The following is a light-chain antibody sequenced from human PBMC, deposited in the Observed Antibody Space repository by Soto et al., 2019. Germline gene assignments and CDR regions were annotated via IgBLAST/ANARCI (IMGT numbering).Light chain of an antibody. CDR1: SSNIGNNY. Sequence: QSVLTQPPSVSAAPGQKVTISCSGSSSNIGNNYVSWYQQLPGTAPKLLIYDNNKRPSGIPDRFSGSKSGTSATLGITGLQTGDEADYYCQSYESSLSGYVFGTGTKATVL. J-gene: IGLJ1*01. CDR2: DNN. V-gene: IGLV1-51*01. CDR3: QSYESSLSGYV.